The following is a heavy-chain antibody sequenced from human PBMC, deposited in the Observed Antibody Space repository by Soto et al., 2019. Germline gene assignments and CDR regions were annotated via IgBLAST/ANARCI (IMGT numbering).Heavy chain of an antibody. CDR2: IYYSGST. V-gene: IGHV4-59*01. D-gene: IGHD3-22*01. Sequence: PSETLSLTCTVSGGSISSYYWSWIRQPPGKGLEWIGYIYYSGSTNYNPSLKSRVTISVDTSKNQFSLKLSSVTAADTAVYYCASLEYYDSSGYPAFDIWGQGTMVTVSS. J-gene: IGHJ3*02. CDR3: ASLEYYDSSGYPAFDI. CDR1: GGSISSYY.